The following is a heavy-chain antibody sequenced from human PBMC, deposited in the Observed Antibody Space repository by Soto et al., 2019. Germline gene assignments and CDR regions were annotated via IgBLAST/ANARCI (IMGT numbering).Heavy chain of an antibody. D-gene: IGHD3-3*01. CDR2: ISYDGSKR. V-gene: IGHV3-30*18. CDR1: GFTFSNYV. J-gene: IGHJ4*02. Sequence: QVQLVESGGGLVQPGRSLRLSCAASGFTFSNYVMHWVRQAPGKGLEWVAIISYDGSKRSFLDSVKGRFTVSRDNSKNTLYLQINSLRPEDTAVYFCAQDQTLKDYDFWSGYYPRFDNWGQGTLVTVSS. CDR3: AQDQTLKDYDFWSGYYPRFDN.